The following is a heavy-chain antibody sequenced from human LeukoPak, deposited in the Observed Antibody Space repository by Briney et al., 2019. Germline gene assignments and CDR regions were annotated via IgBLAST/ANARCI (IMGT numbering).Heavy chain of an antibody. Sequence: GGSLRVSCAASGFTFSSCGMSWVRQAPGQGLEWVSIISGSGGSTYYADSVKGRVTISRDKSTNTLYMEMNSLRAEDTAVYYCAKDLRRDYYDSSGYCPDAFDIWGQGTVVTVSS. CDR1: GFTFSSCG. CDR2: ISGSGGST. CDR3: AKDLRRDYYDSSGYCPDAFDI. D-gene: IGHD3-22*01. V-gene: IGHV3-23*01. J-gene: IGHJ3*02.